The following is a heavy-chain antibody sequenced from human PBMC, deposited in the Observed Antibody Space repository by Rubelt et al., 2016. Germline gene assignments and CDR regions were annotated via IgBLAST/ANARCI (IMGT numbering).Heavy chain of an antibody. CDR1: GFTFSSYA. Sequence: EVQLVESGGGLVQPGGSLRLSCSASGFTFSSYAMHWVRQAPGKGLEYVSAISSNGGSTYYADLVNGRFTISSDNSKNTLYLQMSSLRAEDTAVYYCVIGGDHDWRELLFHWGQGTLVTVSS. J-gene: IGHJ4*02. CDR2: ISSNGGST. CDR3: VIGGDHDWRELLFH. D-gene: IGHD1-26*01. V-gene: IGHV3-64D*06.